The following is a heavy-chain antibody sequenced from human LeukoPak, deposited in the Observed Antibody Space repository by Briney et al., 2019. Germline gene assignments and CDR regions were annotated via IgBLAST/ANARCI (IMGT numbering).Heavy chain of an antibody. Sequence: GGSLRLSCAAFGFTFSSYGMHWVRQAPGKGLEWVAFIRYDGSNKYYADSVKGRFTISRDNSKNTLYLQMNSLRAEDTAVYYCAKDPSYHYYDSSKPPSYYMDVWGKGTTVTVSS. D-gene: IGHD3-22*01. CDR3: AKDPSYHYYDSSKPPSYYMDV. V-gene: IGHV3-30*02. CDR2: IRYDGSNK. J-gene: IGHJ6*03. CDR1: GFTFSSYG.